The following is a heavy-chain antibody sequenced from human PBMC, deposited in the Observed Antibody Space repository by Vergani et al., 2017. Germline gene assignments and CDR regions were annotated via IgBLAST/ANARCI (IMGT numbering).Heavy chain of an antibody. Sequence: QVQLQESGPGLVKPSQTLSLTCTVSGGSVSSGSYYWSWIRQPPGKGLEWIGYIYYSGSTNYNPSLKSRVTISVDTSKNQFSLKLSSVTAADTAVYYCARDSRFRVRMTTVTNDAFDIWGQGTMVTVSS. V-gene: IGHV4-61*01. D-gene: IGHD4-17*01. J-gene: IGHJ3*02. CDR3: ARDSRFRVRMTTVTNDAFDI. CDR1: GGSVSSGSYY. CDR2: IYYSGST.